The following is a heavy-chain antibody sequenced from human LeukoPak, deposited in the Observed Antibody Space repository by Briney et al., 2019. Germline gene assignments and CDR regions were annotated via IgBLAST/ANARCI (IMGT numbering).Heavy chain of an antibody. CDR2: MNPNSGNT. Sequence: ASVKVSCKPSGYTFTSYDINWVRQATGQGLEWMGWMNPNSGNTGYAQKFQGRVTMTRNTSISTAYMELSSLRSEDTAVYYCAREGVLLWFGELLSDNWFDPWGQGTLVTVSS. V-gene: IGHV1-8*01. CDR1: GYTFTSYD. CDR3: AREGVLLWFGELLSDNWFDP. D-gene: IGHD3-10*01. J-gene: IGHJ5*02.